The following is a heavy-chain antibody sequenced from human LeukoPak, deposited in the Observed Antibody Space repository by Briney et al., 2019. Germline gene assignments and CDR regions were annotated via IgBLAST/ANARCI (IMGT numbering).Heavy chain of an antibody. CDR3: AKDNGRWELLLDY. CDR1: GFTFSSYG. V-gene: IGHV3-30*18. J-gene: IGHJ4*02. CDR2: ISYDGSNK. Sequence: PGRSLRLSYAASGFTFSSYGMHWVRQAPGKGPEWVAVISYDGSNKYYADSVKGRFTISRDNSKNTLYLQMNSLRAEDTAVYYCAKDNGRWELLLDYWGQGTLVTVSS. D-gene: IGHD1-26*01.